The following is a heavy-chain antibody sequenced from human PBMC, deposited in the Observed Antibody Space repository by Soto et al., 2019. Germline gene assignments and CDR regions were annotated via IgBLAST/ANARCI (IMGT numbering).Heavy chain of an antibody. CDR3: AKGTFGNGWSS. V-gene: IGHV3-23*04. CDR1: GFTFSNAW. CDR2: ITESGGYT. J-gene: IGHJ4*02. Sequence: EVQLVESGGGLVKPGGSLRLSCAVSGFTFSNAWMNWVRQAPGKGLEWVSGITESGGYTDYADSVRGRFTISRDNSKNTLYVQMNSLRAEDTAVYYCAKGTFGNGWSSWGQGTLVAVSS. D-gene: IGHD3-16*01.